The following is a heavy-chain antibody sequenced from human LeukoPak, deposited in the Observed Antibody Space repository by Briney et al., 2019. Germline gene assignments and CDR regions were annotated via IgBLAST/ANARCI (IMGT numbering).Heavy chain of an antibody. V-gene: IGHV1-2*02. D-gene: IGHD5-24*01. CDR3: ARPQMATIGGAFDI. CDR1: GYTFTGYY. J-gene: IGHJ3*02. Sequence: ASVKVSCKASGYTFTGYYMHWVRQAPGQGREWMGWINPNSGGTNYAQKFQGRVTMTRDTSISTAYMELRRLRSDDTAVYYCARPQMATIGGAFDIWGQGTMVTVSS. CDR2: INPNSGGT.